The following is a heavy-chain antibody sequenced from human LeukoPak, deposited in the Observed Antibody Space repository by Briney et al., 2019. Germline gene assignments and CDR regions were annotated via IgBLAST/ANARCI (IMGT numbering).Heavy chain of an antibody. CDR1: GFTFGSYG. J-gene: IGHJ6*02. D-gene: IGHD3-3*01. Sequence: GGSLRLSCAAPGFTFGSYGMHWVRQAPGKGLGWVAVIWYDGSNKYYADSVKGRFTISRDNSKNTLYLQMNSLRAEDTAVYYCAREYLTIPYGMDVWGQGTTVTVSS. CDR2: IWYDGSNK. CDR3: AREYLTIPYGMDV. V-gene: IGHV3-33*01.